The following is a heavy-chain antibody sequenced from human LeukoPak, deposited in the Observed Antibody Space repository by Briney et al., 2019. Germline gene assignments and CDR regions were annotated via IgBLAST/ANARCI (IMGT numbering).Heavy chain of an antibody. CDR3: VKTVAMLWFGEFMYYFDY. J-gene: IGHJ4*02. D-gene: IGHD3-10*01. Sequence: GGSLRLSCAASGFTFSSYAMSWVRQAPGKGLEWVSAISGSGGSTYYADSVKGRFTISRDNSKNTLYLQMNSLRAEDTAVYYCVKTVAMLWFGEFMYYFDYWGQGTLVTVSS. V-gene: IGHV3-23*01. CDR2: ISGSGGST. CDR1: GFTFSSYA.